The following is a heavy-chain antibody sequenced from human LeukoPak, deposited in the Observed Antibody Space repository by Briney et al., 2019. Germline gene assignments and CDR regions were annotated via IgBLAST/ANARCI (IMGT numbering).Heavy chain of an antibody. CDR2: IYTSGSS. CDR1: GGSISSYY. J-gene: IGHJ6*02. D-gene: IGHD3-10*01. Sequence: SETLSLTCTVSGGSISSYYWSWIRQPPGKELEWIGYIYTSGSSNYNPSLKSRVTISVDTSKNQFSLKLSSVTAADTAVYYCAKDTYYYGSGSYPPNYYYYGMDVWGQGTMVTVSS. CDR3: AKDTYYYGSGSYPPNYYYYGMDV. V-gene: IGHV4-4*09.